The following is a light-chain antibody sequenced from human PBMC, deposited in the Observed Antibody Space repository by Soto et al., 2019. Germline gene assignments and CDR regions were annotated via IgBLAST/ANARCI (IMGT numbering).Light chain of an antibody. CDR3: TQGTFGQWA. Sequence: DVVMTQSPLSLPVTLGQPASISCRSSQSLGYSDGNTYVNWFHQRPGQPPRRLIYKVSERDSGVPDRSRGIRSGTECTLTIRRVEAVGVGRYWCTQGTFGQWAFGPVIKVDIK. V-gene: IGKV2-30*01. CDR2: KVS. J-gene: IGKJ3*01. CDR1: QSLGYSDGNTY.